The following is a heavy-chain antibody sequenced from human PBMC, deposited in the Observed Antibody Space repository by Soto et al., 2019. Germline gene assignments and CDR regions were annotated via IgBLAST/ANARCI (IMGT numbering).Heavy chain of an antibody. CDR3: ARGPNGPGGRTIVGANGGFGY. CDR2: INHSGST. V-gene: IGHV4-34*01. Sequence: KASETLSLTCAVYGGSFSGYYWSWIRQPPGKGLEWIGEINHSGSTNYNPSLKSRVTISVDTSKNQFSLKLSSVTAADTAVYYCARGPNGPGGRTIVGANGGFGYWGQGTLVTVSS. J-gene: IGHJ4*02. D-gene: IGHD1-26*01. CDR1: GGSFSGYY.